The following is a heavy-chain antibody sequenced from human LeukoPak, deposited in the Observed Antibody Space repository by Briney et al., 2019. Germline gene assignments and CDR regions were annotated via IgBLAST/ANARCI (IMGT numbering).Heavy chain of an antibody. Sequence: GGSLRLSCAASGFTFSNAWMNWVRKAPGKGLEWVGRIRSKADGGTTDYAAPVKGRFTISRDDSKNTLSLQMNSLKTEDTAVYYCSTGGSYYEGFDSWGQGTLVTVSS. J-gene: IGHJ4*02. D-gene: IGHD1-26*01. CDR1: GFTFSNAW. V-gene: IGHV3-15*07. CDR3: STGGSYYEGFDS. CDR2: IRSKADGGTT.